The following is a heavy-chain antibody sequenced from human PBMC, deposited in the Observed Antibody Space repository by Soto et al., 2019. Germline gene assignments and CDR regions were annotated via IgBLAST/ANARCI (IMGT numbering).Heavy chain of an antibody. J-gene: IGHJ4*02. CDR2: IYYSGST. V-gene: IGHV4-39*01. CDR3: ARQLRIAAAGDFDY. CDR1: CGSISSSSYY. D-gene: IGHD6-13*01. Sequence: QLQLQESGPGLVKTSETLSLTCTVSCGSISSSSYYWGWIRQPPGKGLEWIGSIYYSGSTYYNPSLKSRVTISVDTSKNQFSLKLSSVTAADTAVYYCARQLRIAAAGDFDYWGQGTLVTVSS.